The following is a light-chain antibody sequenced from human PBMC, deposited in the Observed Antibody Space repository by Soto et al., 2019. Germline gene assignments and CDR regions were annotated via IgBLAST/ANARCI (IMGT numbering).Light chain of an antibody. Sequence: ATLSCRASQSVRSNLAWYYQKPGQAPRLLIYRASSRAAGLPDRFSGSGSETEFTLTISSLQSEDFAVYYCQQYNKWPITFGQGTRLEIK. V-gene: IGKV3-15*01. CDR3: QQYNKWPIT. J-gene: IGKJ5*01. CDR2: RAS. CDR1: QSVRSN.